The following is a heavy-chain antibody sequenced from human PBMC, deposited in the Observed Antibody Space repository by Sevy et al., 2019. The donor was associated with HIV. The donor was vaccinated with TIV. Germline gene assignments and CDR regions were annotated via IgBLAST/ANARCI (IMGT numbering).Heavy chain of an antibody. D-gene: IGHD5-18*01. CDR2: IYTSGST. V-gene: IGHV4-4*07. J-gene: IGHJ6*02. Sequence: SETLSLTCTVSGGSISSYYWSWIRQPAGKGLEWIGRIYTSGSTNYNPSLKSRVTMSVDTSKNQFSLKLSSVTAADTAVYYCARVKDTAMACQGYYGMDVWGQGTTVTVSS. CDR3: ARVKDTAMACQGYYGMDV. CDR1: GGSISSYY.